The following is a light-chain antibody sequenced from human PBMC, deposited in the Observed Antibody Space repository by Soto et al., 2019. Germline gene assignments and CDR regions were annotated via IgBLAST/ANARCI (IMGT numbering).Light chain of an antibody. CDR3: QQRSNWPPTWT. Sequence: EIVLTQSPATLSLSPGERATLSCRASQSVSTYLAWYQQKPGQAPRLLIYDASKRATGIPVRFSGSGSGTDFTLTMTGLEPEDFGVYYCQQRSNWPPTWTFGQGTKVDIK. V-gene: IGKV3-11*01. CDR2: DAS. J-gene: IGKJ1*01. CDR1: QSVSTY.